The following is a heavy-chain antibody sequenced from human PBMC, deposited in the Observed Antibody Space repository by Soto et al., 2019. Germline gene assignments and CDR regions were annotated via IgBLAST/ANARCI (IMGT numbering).Heavy chain of an antibody. CDR3: ARGGPSGSYFDY. CDR1: GFSFRRYG. Sequence: QVQLVESGGGVVQSGRSLRLSCAASGFSFRRYGMHWVRQAPGKGLEWVGVIWSDGSEKYYGDSVKGRFTISRDNSRNTLYLQINSLRADDTAAYDCARGGPSGSYFDYWGRGTLVTVSS. D-gene: IGHD6-25*01. J-gene: IGHJ4*02. V-gene: IGHV3-33*01. CDR2: IWSDGSEK.